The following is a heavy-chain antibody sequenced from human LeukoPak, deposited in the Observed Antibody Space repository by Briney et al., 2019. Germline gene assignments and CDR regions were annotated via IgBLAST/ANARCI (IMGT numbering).Heavy chain of an antibody. J-gene: IGHJ4*02. Sequence: PSETLSLTCTVSGGSISSSSYYWGWIRQSPGKGLEWIGSIYYSGSTYYNPSLKSRVTISVDTSKNQFSLKLSSVTAADTAVYYCARQVRWAFDYWGQGTLVTVSS. D-gene: IGHD4-23*01. V-gene: IGHV4-39*01. CDR1: GGSISSSSYY. CDR3: ARQVRWAFDY. CDR2: IYYSGST.